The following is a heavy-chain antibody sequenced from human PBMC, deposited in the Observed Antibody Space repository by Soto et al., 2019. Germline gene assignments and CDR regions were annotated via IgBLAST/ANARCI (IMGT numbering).Heavy chain of an antibody. Sequence: EVQLVESGGGLVQPGGSLRLSCAASGFTFSSSWMHWVRQAPGKGLVWVSRISTDGTGTDYADSVKGRFTISRDNAKNTLYLQMNSLRADDTAVYYCARGVLCRYGFGDPWGQGTLVTVSS. D-gene: IGHD5-18*01. CDR1: GFTFSSSW. CDR3: ARGVLCRYGFGDP. V-gene: IGHV3-74*01. J-gene: IGHJ5*02. CDR2: ISTDGTGT.